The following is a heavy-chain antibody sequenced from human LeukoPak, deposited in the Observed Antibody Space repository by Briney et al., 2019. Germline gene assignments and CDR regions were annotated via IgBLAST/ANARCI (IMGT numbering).Heavy chain of an antibody. J-gene: IGHJ4*02. Sequence: GGSLRLSCAASGFTFSNYAMHWVHQAPGKGLEWVAVTSYDESNKYYADSVKGRFTISRDNSKKTLYLQMNSLRGEDTAVYYCARVVVSSSSDYFDYWGQGTLVIVSS. CDR1: GFTFSNYA. V-gene: IGHV3-30*04. CDR3: ARVVVSSSSDYFDY. CDR2: TSYDESNK. D-gene: IGHD6-6*01.